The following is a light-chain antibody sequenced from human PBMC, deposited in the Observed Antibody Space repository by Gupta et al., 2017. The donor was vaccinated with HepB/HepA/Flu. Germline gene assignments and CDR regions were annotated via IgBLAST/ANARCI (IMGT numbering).Light chain of an antibody. Sequence: QSVLPKPPSASGTPGPRVTISCSGSSSNIGSNTVNWYQQLPGTAPKLLIYSNNQRPSGVPDRFSGSKSGTSAALAISGLQSEDEADYYCAAWDDSLKDWVFGGGTKLTVL. CDR2: SNN. CDR3: AAWDDSLKDWV. CDR1: SSNIGSNT. J-gene: IGLJ3*02. V-gene: IGLV1-44*01.